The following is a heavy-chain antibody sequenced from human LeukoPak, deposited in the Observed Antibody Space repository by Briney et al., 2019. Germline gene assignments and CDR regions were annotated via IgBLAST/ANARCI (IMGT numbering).Heavy chain of an antibody. J-gene: IGHJ4*02. D-gene: IGHD1-1*01. CDR3: AADIVGTSGTTWDY. CDR2: IKSKIDGETT. V-gene: IGHV3-15*01. CDR1: GFTFSNAW. Sequence: GGSLRLSCAASGFTFSNAWMSWVRQAPGKGLEWVGRIKSKIDGETTDYAAPVKGRFTISRDDSRNMLFLQMNSLKTEDTALYYCAADIVGTSGTTWDYWGQGALVTVSS.